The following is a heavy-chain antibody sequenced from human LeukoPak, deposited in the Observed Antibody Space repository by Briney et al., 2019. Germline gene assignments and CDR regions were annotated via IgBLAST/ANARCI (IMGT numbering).Heavy chain of an antibody. Sequence: PGGSLRLSCAASGFTFSSYDMHWVRQATGKGLEWVSAIGTAGDTYYPGSVKGRFTISRENAKNSLYLQMNSLRAGDTAVYYCARGLMVRGEANGMDVWGQGTTVTVSS. CDR3: ARGLMVRGEANGMDV. D-gene: IGHD3-10*01. V-gene: IGHV3-13*01. J-gene: IGHJ6*02. CDR1: GFTFSSYD. CDR2: IGTAGDT.